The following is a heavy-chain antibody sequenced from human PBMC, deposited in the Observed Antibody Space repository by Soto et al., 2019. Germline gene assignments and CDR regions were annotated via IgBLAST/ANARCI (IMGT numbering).Heavy chain of an antibody. J-gene: IGHJ3*02. CDR3: ASPFYAGQGARGAFDI. CDR1: GFTFSSYW. CDR2: INSDGSST. Sequence: GGSLRLSCAASGFTFSSYWMHWVRQAPGKGLVWVSRINSDGSSTSYADSVKGRFSISRDNAKNTLYLQMNSLRAEDTAVYYCASPFYAGQGARGAFDIWGQGTMVTVSS. D-gene: IGHD4-17*01. V-gene: IGHV3-74*01.